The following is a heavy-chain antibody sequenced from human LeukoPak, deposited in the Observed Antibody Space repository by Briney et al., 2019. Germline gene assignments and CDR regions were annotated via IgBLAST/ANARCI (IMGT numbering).Heavy chain of an antibody. CDR3: TRDKASSGRPAIFDY. J-gene: IGHJ4*02. CDR1: GITFSTYW. CDR2: IKEDGSER. V-gene: IGHV3-7*03. D-gene: IGHD6-19*01. Sequence: PGRSLRLSCAASGITFSTYWMTWVRQAPGKGLEWVANIKEDGSERYYVDSVKGRFTISRDNAKNLLYLQMNSLRAEDTAVYYCTRDKASSGRPAIFDYWGQGTLVTVSS.